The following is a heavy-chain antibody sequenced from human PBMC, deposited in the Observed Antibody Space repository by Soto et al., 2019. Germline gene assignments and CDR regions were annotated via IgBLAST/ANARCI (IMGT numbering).Heavy chain of an antibody. CDR1: GFTFSTSA. V-gene: IGHV3-23*01. J-gene: IGHJ6*02. CDR2: ISGSGAGT. D-gene: IGHD3-3*01. CDR3: AKGPTVFGAVISFDYYYGMYV. Sequence: GGSLRLSCTASGFTFSTSAMSWVRQAPGRGLEWVSGISGSGAGTYHADSVKGRFTISRDNSKNTLYLQMSGLRAEDAAVYYCAKGPTVFGAVISFDYYYGMYVWGQGTPVTVSS.